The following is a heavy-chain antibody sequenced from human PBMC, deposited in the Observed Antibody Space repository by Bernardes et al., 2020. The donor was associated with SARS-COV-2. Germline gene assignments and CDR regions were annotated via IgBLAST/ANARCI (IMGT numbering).Heavy chain of an antibody. Sequence: ASVKVSCKASGYMFKMYGISWVRQAPGQGLEWVGWISAYNGKANYAQKFQGRVSLTTDTSTRTAYMEPRDLNSDDTAIYYCARSPPGVGRISMLGVTIGPDSYFYMDVWGQGTSVTVSS. D-gene: IGHD3-3*01. J-gene: IGHJ6*02. V-gene: IGHV1-18*04. CDR3: ARSPPGVGRISMLGVTIGPDSYFYMDV. CDR1: GYMFKMYG. CDR2: ISAYNGKA.